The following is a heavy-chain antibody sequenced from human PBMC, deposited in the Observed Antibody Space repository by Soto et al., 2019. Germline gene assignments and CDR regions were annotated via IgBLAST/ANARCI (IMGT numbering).Heavy chain of an antibody. J-gene: IGHJ6*03. D-gene: IGHD1-1*01. Sequence: QVRLVQSGAEVKKPGASVKVSCKASGYTFITHGISWVRQAPGQGIEWMGRISAYNGDTKYAQKFQGRVTLTTDKSTTPAYMEMRSLRSDDTAVYYCARDGTGGVLGLNNYYCVDVWGEGTTVTVSS. CDR1: GYTFITHG. CDR2: ISAYNGDT. V-gene: IGHV1-18*01. CDR3: ARDGTGGVLGLNNYYCVDV.